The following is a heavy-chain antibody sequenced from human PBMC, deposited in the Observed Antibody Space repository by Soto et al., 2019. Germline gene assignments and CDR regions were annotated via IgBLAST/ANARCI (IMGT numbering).Heavy chain of an antibody. CDR2: INTVNGNT. D-gene: IGHD3-16*01. CDR1: RYSFPTYA. V-gene: IGHV1-3*04. J-gene: IGHJ5*02. Sequence: QVQLVQSGAEVKKPGASVKVSCKASRYSFPTYAIHWVRQAPGQRLQWMGWINTVNGNTHYSQKFQGRVTITKDSSASKVYMELSSLKSEDTAFYYCARGRGSMFNPWGQGTLVTVSS. CDR3: ARGRGSMFNP.